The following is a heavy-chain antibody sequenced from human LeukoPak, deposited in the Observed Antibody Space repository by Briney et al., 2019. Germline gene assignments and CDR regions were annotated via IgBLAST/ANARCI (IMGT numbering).Heavy chain of an antibody. J-gene: IGHJ5*02. Sequence: SETLSLTCAVSGGSISSDGYSWSWIRQPPGKGLEWIGYIYYSGSTYYNPSLKSRVTISVDTSKNQFSLKLSSVTAADTAVYYCAREGEYCSGGSCYLNWFDPWGQGTLVTVSS. CDR2: IYYSGST. D-gene: IGHD2-15*01. CDR1: GGSISSDGYS. V-gene: IGHV4-30-2*05. CDR3: AREGEYCSGGSCYLNWFDP.